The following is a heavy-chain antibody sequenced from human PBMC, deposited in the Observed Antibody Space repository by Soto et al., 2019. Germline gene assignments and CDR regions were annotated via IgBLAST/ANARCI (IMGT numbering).Heavy chain of an antibody. D-gene: IGHD6-13*01. CDR2: INAGNGNT. V-gene: IGHV1-3*01. J-gene: IGHJ5*02. CDR3: GKERRQHLGSYNWFDP. CDR1: GYTFTSYA. Sequence: ASVKVSCKASGYTFTSYAMHWVRQAPGQRLEWMGWINAGNGNTKYSQKFQGRVTITRDTSASTAYMELSSLRSEDTAVYYCGKERRQHLGSYNWFDPWGKGPLVTAS.